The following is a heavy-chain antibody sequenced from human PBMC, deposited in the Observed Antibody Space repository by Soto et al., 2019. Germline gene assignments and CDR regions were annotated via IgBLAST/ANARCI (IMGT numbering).Heavy chain of an antibody. D-gene: IGHD6-19*01. CDR2: IIPIFGTA. V-gene: IGHV1-69*13. J-gene: IGHJ4*02. CDR3: ADAQWLVPPEFYFDY. Sequence: GASVKVSCTASGGTFSSYAISWVRQAPGQGLEWMGGIIPIFGTANYAQKFQGRVTITADESTSTAYMELSSLRSEDTAVYYCADAQWLVPPEFYFDYWGQGTLVTVSS. CDR1: GGTFSSYA.